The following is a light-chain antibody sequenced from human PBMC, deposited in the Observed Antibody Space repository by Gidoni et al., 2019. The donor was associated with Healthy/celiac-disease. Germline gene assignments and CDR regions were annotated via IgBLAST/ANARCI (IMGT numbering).Light chain of an antibody. CDR1: KLGDKY. CDR3: QAWDSSTVV. J-gene: IGLJ2*01. CDR2: QDS. Sequence: SYELTQPPSVSVSPGRTASITCSGDKLGDKYACWYQQKPGKSPVLVIYQDSKRPSGIPERFSGCNSGNTATLTISGTQAMDEADYYCQAWDSSTVVFGGGTKLTVL. V-gene: IGLV3-1*01.